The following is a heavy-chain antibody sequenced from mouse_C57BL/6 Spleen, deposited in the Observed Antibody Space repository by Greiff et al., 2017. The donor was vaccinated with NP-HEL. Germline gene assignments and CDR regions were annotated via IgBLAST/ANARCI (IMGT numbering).Heavy chain of an antibody. CDR3: AVYYDYDAGSYFDY. Sequence: KQSCKASGYTFTSYWMHWVKQRPGRGLEWIGRIDPNSGGTKYNEKFKSKATLTVDKPSSTAYMQLSSLTSEDSAVYYCAVYYDYDAGSYFDYWGQGTTLTVSS. D-gene: IGHD2-4*01. V-gene: IGHV1-72*01. CDR2: IDPNSGGT. CDR1: GYTFTSYW. J-gene: IGHJ2*01.